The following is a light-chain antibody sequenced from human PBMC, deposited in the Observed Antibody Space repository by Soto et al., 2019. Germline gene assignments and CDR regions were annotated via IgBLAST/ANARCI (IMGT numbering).Light chain of an antibody. V-gene: IGKV3-15*01. Sequence: EIVMTQSPATLSVSPGERATLSCRASQSVSSNLAWYQQKPGQAPRLLIYGASTRATNIPARFSGSGYGTEFTRTISSVQSEDFAVYYCQQYNNWPPPVTFGQGTRLEI. CDR3: QQYNNWPPPVT. CDR2: GAS. CDR1: QSVSSN. J-gene: IGKJ5*01.